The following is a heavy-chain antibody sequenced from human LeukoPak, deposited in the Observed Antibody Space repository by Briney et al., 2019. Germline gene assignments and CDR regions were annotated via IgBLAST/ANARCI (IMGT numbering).Heavy chain of an antibody. V-gene: IGHV3-21*04. D-gene: IGHD3-22*01. Sequence: GGSLRLSCAASGFTFSSYSMNWVRQAPGKGLEWVSSISSSSSYIYYADSVKGRFTISRDNAKNSLYLQMNSLRAEDTALYYCAKASYYDSSGYYPLDYWGQGTLVTVSS. CDR2: ISSSSSYI. CDR3: AKASYYDSSGYYPLDY. J-gene: IGHJ4*02. CDR1: GFTFSSYS.